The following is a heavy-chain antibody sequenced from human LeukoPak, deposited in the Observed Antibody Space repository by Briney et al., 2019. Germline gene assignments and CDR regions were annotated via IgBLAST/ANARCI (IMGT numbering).Heavy chain of an antibody. D-gene: IGHD5-18*01. V-gene: IGHV4-34*01. Sequence: SETLSLTCAVYGGSFSGYYWSWIRQPPGKGLEWIGEINHSGSTNYNPSLKSRVTISVDTSKNQFSLKLSPVTAADTAVYYCARGDLGLGTVWGQGTLVTVSS. CDR1: GGSFSGYY. CDR3: ARGDLGLGTV. CDR2: INHSGST. J-gene: IGHJ4*02.